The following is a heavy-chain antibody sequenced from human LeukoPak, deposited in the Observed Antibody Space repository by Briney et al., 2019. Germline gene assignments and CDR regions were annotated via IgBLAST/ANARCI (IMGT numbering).Heavy chain of an antibody. J-gene: IGHJ4*02. CDR2: IGAGGRGDT. Sequence: GGSLRLSCAASGFTVSSNYMSWVRQAPGKGLEWVSGIGAGGRGDTYYADSVKGRFIISRDNSKDTLYLQMNSLRAEDTAAYYCAKLRDYDFWTGYHRYLDYWGQGTLVTVSS. CDR1: GFTVSSNY. V-gene: IGHV3-53*01. CDR3: AKLRDYDFWTGYHRYLDY. D-gene: IGHD3-3*01.